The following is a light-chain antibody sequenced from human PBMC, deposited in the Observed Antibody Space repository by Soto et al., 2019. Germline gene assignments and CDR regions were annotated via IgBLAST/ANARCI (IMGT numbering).Light chain of an antibody. CDR1: SGDVGGYNY. Sequence: QSVLTQPASVSGSPGQSITISCTGTSGDVGGYNYVSWYQQHPGKAPKLMIFEVSNRPSGVSNRFSGSKSGNTASLTISGLQTEDEADYYCTSYTSSFTHLFGTGTKVTVL. CDR3: TSYTSSFTHL. V-gene: IGLV2-14*01. CDR2: EVS. J-gene: IGLJ1*01.